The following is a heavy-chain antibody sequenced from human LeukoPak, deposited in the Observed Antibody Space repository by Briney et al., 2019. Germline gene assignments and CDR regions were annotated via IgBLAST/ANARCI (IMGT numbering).Heavy chain of an antibody. Sequence: GKSLRLSCAASGXTFSTYGMHWVRQAPGKGLEWVAVIWYDGSDKYYADSVQGRFTISRDNSKNTLYLQMNSLRAEDTAVYSCARASGPFDYWGQGTLVTVSS. D-gene: IGHD3-10*01. CDR2: IWYDGSDK. CDR1: GXTFSTYG. V-gene: IGHV3-33*01. J-gene: IGHJ4*02. CDR3: ARASGPFDY.